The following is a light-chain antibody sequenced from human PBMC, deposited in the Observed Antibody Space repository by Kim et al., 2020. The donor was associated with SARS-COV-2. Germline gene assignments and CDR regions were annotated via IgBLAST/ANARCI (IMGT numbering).Light chain of an antibody. CDR3: QSTDTSGSYWV. Sequence: SPGQTARITCSGDELPKQYAYWYQQKPGQAPVLVIYKDRERPSGIPERISGSSSGTAVTLTISGVQADDEADYYCQSTDTSGSYWVFGGGTQLTVL. J-gene: IGLJ3*02. CDR1: ELPKQY. CDR2: KDR. V-gene: IGLV3-25*03.